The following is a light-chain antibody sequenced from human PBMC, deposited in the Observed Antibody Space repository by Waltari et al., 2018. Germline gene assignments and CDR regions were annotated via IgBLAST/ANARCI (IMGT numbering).Light chain of an antibody. CDR1: SSNIGAGYD. J-gene: IGLJ2*01. Sequence: QSVLTQPPSVSGAPGQRVTISCTGSSSNIGAGYDVHWYQQLPGTAPKLLIHGNSNRPSGVPDRCSGSKSGTSASLAITGLQAEDEADYYCQSYDSSLSGYVVFGGGTKLTVL. CDR2: GNS. V-gene: IGLV1-40*01. CDR3: QSYDSSLSGYVV.